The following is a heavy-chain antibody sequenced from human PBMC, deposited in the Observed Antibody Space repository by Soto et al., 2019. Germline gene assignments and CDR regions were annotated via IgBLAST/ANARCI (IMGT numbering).Heavy chain of an antibody. J-gene: IGHJ6*02. D-gene: IGHD3-3*01. CDR3: AKYSETTIFGVVIMAPYGMDV. CDR2: ISGSGGST. Sequence: EVQLLESGGGLVQPGGSLRLSCAASGFTFSSYAMSWVRQAPGKGLEWVSAISGSGGSTYYADSVKGRFTISRDNSKNTLYLQMNSLRAEDTAVYYCAKYSETTIFGVVIMAPYGMDVWGQGTTVTVSS. V-gene: IGHV3-23*01. CDR1: GFTFSSYA.